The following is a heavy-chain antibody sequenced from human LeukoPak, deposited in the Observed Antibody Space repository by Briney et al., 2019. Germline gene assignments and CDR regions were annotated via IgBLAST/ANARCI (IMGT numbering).Heavy chain of an antibody. CDR2: ISPTGSTT. D-gene: IGHD6-6*01. V-gene: IGHV3-74*01. CDR1: GFTFSSYW. Sequence: GGSLRLSCAASGFTFSSYWMYWVRQAPGKGLVWVSRISPTGSTTSYADSVKGRFTVSRDNAKNTLYPQVNNLRAEDTAVYYCARGPNSNWSGLDFWGQGTLLTVSS. J-gene: IGHJ4*02. CDR3: ARGPNSNWSGLDF.